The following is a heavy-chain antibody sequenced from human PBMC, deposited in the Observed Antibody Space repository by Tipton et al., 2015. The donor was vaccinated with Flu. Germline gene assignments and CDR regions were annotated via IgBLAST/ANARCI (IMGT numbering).Heavy chain of an antibody. CDR2: IYYSGST. D-gene: IGHD6-19*01. Sequence: TLSFTCTVSGGSISSSSYYWGWIRQPPGKGLEWIGSIYYSGSTYYNPSLKSRVTISVDTSKNQFSLKLSSVTAADTAVYYCARHRVAVAGIDCWGQGTLVTVSS. J-gene: IGHJ4*02. CDR1: GGSISSSSYY. V-gene: IGHV4-39*01. CDR3: ARHRVAVAGIDC.